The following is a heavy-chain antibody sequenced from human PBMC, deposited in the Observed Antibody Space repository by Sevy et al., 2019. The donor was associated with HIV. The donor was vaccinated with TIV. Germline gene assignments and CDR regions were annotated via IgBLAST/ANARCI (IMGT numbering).Heavy chain of an antibody. Sequence: ASAKVSCKLSGYTLTQLSMHWVRQAPGKGLEWLGSFDPEDGERIYAQKFQGRFTMTEETSTDTAYMELSSLRSEDTAIYYCATGREYYEGNSGYFDYWGQGTLVTVSS. CDR1: GYTLTQLS. J-gene: IGHJ4*02. D-gene: IGHD3-3*01. CDR3: ATGREYYEGNSGYFDY. CDR2: FDPEDGER. V-gene: IGHV1-24*01.